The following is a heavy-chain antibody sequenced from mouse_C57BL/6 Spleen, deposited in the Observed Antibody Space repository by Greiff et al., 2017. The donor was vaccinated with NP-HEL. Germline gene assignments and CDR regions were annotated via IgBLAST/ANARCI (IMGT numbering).Heavy chain of an antibody. CDR3: ARPYGSRYQYFDV. CDR2: INPSNGGT. J-gene: IGHJ1*03. Sequence: QVQLQQPGTELVKPGASVKLSCKASGYTFTSYWMHWVKQRPGQGLEWIGNINPSNGGTTYNEKFKSKATLTVDKSSSTAYMQLSSLTAEDSAVYYCARPYGSRYQYFDVWGTGTTVTVSS. D-gene: IGHD1-1*01. V-gene: IGHV1-53*01. CDR1: GYTFTSYW.